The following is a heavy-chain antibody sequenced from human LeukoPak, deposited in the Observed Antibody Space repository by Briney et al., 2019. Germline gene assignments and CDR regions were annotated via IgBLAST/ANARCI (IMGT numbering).Heavy chain of an antibody. V-gene: IGHV6-1*01. CDR3: ARLRRYIKQATSGMDV. CDR1: GDSFSSKSAA. Sequence: SQTLSLTCAISGDSFSSKSAAWNWIRQSPSRGLEWLGRTYYRSKWYNDYAISVKSRMTIDLETSKNRFSLHLNSVTPDDTAVYYCARLRRYIKQATSGMDVWGQGTTVTVSS. D-gene: IGHD5-18*01. CDR2: TYYRSKWYN. J-gene: IGHJ6*02.